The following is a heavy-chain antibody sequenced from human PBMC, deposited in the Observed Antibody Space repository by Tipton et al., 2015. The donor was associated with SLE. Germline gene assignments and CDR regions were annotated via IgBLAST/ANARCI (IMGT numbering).Heavy chain of an antibody. CDR3: GKKRSTVGATPTDAFDI. D-gene: IGHD1-26*01. V-gene: IGHV3-23*01. CDR2: ISVSGDST. Sequence: SLRLSCVASGFTFSSYAMSWVRQAPGKGLEWVSSISVSGDSTYYADSVKGRLTISRDNSKNTLYLQMNSLRAEDTAVYYCGKKRSTVGATPTDAFDIWGQGTMVTVSS. CDR1: GFTFSSYA. J-gene: IGHJ3*02.